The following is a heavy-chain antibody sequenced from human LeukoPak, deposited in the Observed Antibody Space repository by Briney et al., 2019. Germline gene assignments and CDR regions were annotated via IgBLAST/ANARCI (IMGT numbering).Heavy chain of an antibody. V-gene: IGHV1-8*01. Sequence: GASVRVSCKASGYTFTGYDFNWVRQATGQGPEWMGWMSPNSGDTGYAQKFQDRVTMTRNTSISTAYMELSSLRSDDTAVYYCARGPPNWGYDYWGPGTLVTVSS. CDR1: GYTFTGYD. CDR2: MSPNSGDT. J-gene: IGHJ4*02. CDR3: ARGPPNWGYDY. D-gene: IGHD7-27*01.